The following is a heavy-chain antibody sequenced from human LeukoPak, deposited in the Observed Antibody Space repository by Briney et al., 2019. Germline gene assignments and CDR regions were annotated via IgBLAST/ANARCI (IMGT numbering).Heavy chain of an antibody. V-gene: IGHV5-51*01. J-gene: IGHJ6*03. CDR1: GYSFTSYW. Sequence: GESLKISCKGSGYSFTSYWIGWVRQMPGKGLEWMGIIYPGGSDTRYSPSFQGQVTISADKSISTAYLQWSSLKASDTAMYYCARGEGSTSPYYYYYMDVWGKGTTVTVSS. D-gene: IGHD2-2*01. CDR3: ARGEGSTSPYYYYYMDV. CDR2: IYPGGSDT.